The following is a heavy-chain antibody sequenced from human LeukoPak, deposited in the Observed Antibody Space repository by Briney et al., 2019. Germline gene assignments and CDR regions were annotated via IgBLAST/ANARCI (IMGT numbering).Heavy chain of an antibody. CDR2: MNPNSGNT. J-gene: IGHJ6*03. CDR3: ARGVRNYYYMDV. Sequence: ASVKVSCKASGYTFTSYDINWVRQATGQGLEWMGWMNPNSGNTGYAQKFQGRVTMTRNTSISTAYMELSSLRSEDTAVYYCARGVRNYYYMDVWGKGTTVTVSS. D-gene: IGHD3-16*01. CDR1: GYTFTSYD. V-gene: IGHV1-8*01.